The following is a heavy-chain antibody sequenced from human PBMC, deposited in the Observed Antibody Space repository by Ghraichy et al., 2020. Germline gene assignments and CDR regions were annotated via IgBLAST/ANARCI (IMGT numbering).Heavy chain of an antibody. J-gene: IGHJ5*02. D-gene: IGHD6-19*01. V-gene: IGHV4-59*01. CDR3: ARDRAGSGWVPVNWFDP. CDR2: IYYSGST. Sequence: SETLSLTCTVSGGSISSYYWSWIRQPPGKGLEWIGYIYYSGSTNYNPSLKSRVTISVDTSKNQFSLKLSSVTAADTAVYYCARDRAGSGWVPVNWFDPWGQGTLVTVSS. CDR1: GGSISSYY.